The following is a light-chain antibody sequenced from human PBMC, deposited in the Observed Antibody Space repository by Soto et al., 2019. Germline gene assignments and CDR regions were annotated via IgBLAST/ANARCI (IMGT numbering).Light chain of an antibody. CDR2: GAS. J-gene: IGKJ1*01. CDR3: QQYNNWPMWT. CDR1: QSITRN. Sequence: EIVMTQSPAPLSVSPGERATLSCRASQSITRNLAWYQQSPGQAPRLLIYGASTRATGIPARFSGSGSGTEFTLPINSLQSEDFAVYYCQQYNNWPMWTFGQGTK. V-gene: IGKV3-15*01.